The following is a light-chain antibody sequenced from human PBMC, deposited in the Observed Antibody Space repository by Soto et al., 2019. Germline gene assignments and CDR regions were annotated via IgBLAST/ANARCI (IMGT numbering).Light chain of an antibody. Sequence: EIVLTQSPATLSLSPGERATLSCRASQSVSSYLAWYQQKPGQAPRLLIYDASNRATGIPARFSGSGSGTDFNLTISSIEPEDIAVYYCQQRLSWPPLTFGGGTKLEI. CDR3: QQRLSWPPLT. J-gene: IGKJ4*01. V-gene: IGKV3-11*01. CDR2: DAS. CDR1: QSVSSY.